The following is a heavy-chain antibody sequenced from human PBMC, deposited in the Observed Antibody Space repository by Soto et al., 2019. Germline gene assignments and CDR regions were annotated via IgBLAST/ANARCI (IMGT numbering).Heavy chain of an antibody. CDR1: GYTFTGYY. D-gene: IGHD2-21*02. Sequence: ASVKVSCKASGYTFTGYYMHWVRQAPGQGLEWMGWINPNSGGTNYAQKFQGRVTMTRDTSISTAYMELGRLRSDDTAVYYCAKAYSCGGDCYASPYFDYWGQGTLVTVSS. J-gene: IGHJ4*02. CDR2: INPNSGGT. CDR3: AKAYSCGGDCYASPYFDY. V-gene: IGHV1-2*02.